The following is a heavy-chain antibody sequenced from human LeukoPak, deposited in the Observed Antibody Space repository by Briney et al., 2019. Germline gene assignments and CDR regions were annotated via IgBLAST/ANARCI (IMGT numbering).Heavy chain of an antibody. CDR1: GYTFTVYN. D-gene: IGHD4-17*01. CDR3: ARDSADYGDYDY. J-gene: IGHJ4*02. CDR2: INPSSGSA. V-gene: IGHV1-46*01. Sequence: ASVTVSFTASGYTFTVYNMHWVRQAPGQGPEWMAIINPSSGSAAYAQKFQGRVTMTRDTSTSTVYMELSSLRSEDTAVYYCARDSADYGDYDYWGQGTLVTVSS.